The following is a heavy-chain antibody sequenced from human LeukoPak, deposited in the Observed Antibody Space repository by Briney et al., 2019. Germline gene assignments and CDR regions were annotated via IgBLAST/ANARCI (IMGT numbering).Heavy chain of an antibody. Sequence: SETLSLTCAVYGGSFSGYYWSWIRQPPGKGLEWIGEINHSGSTNYNASLKSRVTTSVDKSKNQFSLKLSSLTAADTAVYYCARTNNVFYYFDYWGQGTLVIVSS. V-gene: IGHV4-34*01. D-gene: IGHD1/OR15-1a*01. CDR2: INHSGST. J-gene: IGHJ4*02. CDR3: ARTNNVFYYFDY. CDR1: GGSFSGYY.